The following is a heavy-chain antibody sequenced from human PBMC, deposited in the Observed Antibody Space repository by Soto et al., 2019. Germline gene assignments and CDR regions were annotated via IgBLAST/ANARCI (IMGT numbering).Heavy chain of an antibody. CDR2: IYYNGST. Sequence: SETLSLTCTVSGGSVSSGSFYWSWIRQPPGKGLEWIGNIYYNGSTNYNPSLKSRVTISVDTSKNQFSLMLSSVTAADTAVYYSATFGIVGARRFDYWGQGTLVTVSS. D-gene: IGHD1-26*01. CDR3: ATFGIVGARRFDY. J-gene: IGHJ4*02. V-gene: IGHV4-61*01. CDR1: GGSVSSGSFY.